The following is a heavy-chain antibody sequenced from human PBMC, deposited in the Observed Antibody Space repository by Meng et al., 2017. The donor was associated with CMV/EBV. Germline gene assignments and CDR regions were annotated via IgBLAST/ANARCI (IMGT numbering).Heavy chain of an antibody. V-gene: IGHV3-21*01. Sequence: GESLKISCAASGFTFSSYSMNWVRQAPGKGLEWVSYISSSSSDKYYADSVKGRFTISRDNAKNSLYLQMNSLRAEDTAVYYCARDFRVTIFESYYYGMDVWGQGTTVIVSS. J-gene: IGHJ6*02. D-gene: IGHD3-3*01. CDR3: ARDFRVTIFESYYYGMDV. CDR1: GFTFSSYS. CDR2: ISSSSSDK.